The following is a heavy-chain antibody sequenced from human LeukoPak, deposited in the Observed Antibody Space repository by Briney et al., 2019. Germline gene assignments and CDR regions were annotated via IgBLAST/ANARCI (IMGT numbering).Heavy chain of an antibody. V-gene: IGHV3-21*01. Sequence: GGSLRLSCAASGFTFSSYSMNWVRQAPGKGLEWVSSISSSSSYVYYADSVKGRFTISRDNAKNSLYLQMNSLRAEDTAVYYCARDRSWNEVYYFDYWGQGTLITVSS. CDR3: ARDRSWNEVYYFDY. CDR1: GFTFSSYS. CDR2: ISSSSSYV. J-gene: IGHJ4*02. D-gene: IGHD1-1*01.